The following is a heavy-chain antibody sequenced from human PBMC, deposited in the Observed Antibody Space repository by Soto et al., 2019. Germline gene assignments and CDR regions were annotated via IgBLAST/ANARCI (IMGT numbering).Heavy chain of an antibody. CDR3: ARRPKSIAAPPWHLIAAATYYYYGMDV. Sequence: LSLTCTVSGGSISSSSYYWGWIRQPPGKGLEWIGSIYYSGSTYYNPSLKSRVTISVDTSKNQFSLKLSSVTAADTAVYYCARRPKSIAAPPWHLIAAATYYYYGMDVWGQGTTVTVSS. J-gene: IGHJ6*02. V-gene: IGHV4-39*01. CDR1: GGSISSSSYY. D-gene: IGHD6-13*01. CDR2: IYYSGST.